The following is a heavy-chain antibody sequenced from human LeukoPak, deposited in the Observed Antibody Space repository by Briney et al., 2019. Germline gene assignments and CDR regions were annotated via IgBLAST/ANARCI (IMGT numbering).Heavy chain of an antibody. CDR3: ARDPSDHDILTGYHLPNYGMDV. J-gene: IGHJ6*02. Sequence: GASVKVSCKASGYTFTSYGISWVRQAPGQGLEWMGWISAYNGNTNYAQKLQGRVTMTTDTSTSTAYMELRSLRSDDTAVYYCARDPSDHDILTGYHLPNYGMDVWAQGTTVTVSS. D-gene: IGHD3-9*01. CDR2: ISAYNGNT. V-gene: IGHV1-18*01. CDR1: GYTFTSYG.